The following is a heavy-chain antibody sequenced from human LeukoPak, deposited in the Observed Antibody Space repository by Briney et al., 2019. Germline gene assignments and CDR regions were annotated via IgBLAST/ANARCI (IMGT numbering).Heavy chain of an antibody. J-gene: IGHJ4*02. CDR2: IYYSGST. D-gene: IGHD3-10*01. CDR1: GGSISSYH. Sequence: SAETLSLTCTVSGGSISSYHWSWIRQPPGKGLEWIGYIYYSGSTNYNPPLKSRVTISVDTSKNQFSLKLSSVTAADTAVYYCARQDYSLPDYWGQGTLVTVSS. V-gene: IGHV4-59*08. CDR3: ARQDYSLPDY.